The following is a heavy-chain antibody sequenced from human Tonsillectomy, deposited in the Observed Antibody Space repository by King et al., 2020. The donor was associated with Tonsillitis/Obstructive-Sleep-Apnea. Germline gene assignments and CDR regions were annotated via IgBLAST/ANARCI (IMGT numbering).Heavy chain of an antibody. D-gene: IGHD3-10*01. CDR2: IKQDGSEK. Sequence: DVQLVESGGGLVQPGGSLRLSCAASGFTFSSYWMSWVRQAPGKGLEWVGNIKQDGSEKYYMDSVKGRFTISRDNAKNSLYLQMNSLRAEDTAVYYCARAVELWDSDSDYWGQGTLVIVSS. J-gene: IGHJ4*02. CDR1: GFTFSSYW. V-gene: IGHV3-7*01. CDR3: ARAVELWDSDSDY.